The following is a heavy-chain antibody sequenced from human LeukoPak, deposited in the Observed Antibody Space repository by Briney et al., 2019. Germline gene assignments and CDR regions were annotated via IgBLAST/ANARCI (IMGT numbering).Heavy chain of an antibody. CDR1: GGTFSSYA. Sequence: SVKVSCKASGGTFSSYAISWVRQAPGQGLEWMGRIIPILGIANYAQKFQGRVTITADKSTSIAYMELSSLRSEDTAVYYCARDEDGDYQRRYYYYGMDVWGQGTTVTVSS. D-gene: IGHD4-17*01. J-gene: IGHJ6*02. CDR3: ARDEDGDYQRRYYYYGMDV. CDR2: IIPILGIA. V-gene: IGHV1-69*04.